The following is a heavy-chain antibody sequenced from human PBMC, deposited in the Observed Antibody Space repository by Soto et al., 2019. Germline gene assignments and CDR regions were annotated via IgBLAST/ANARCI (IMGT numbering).Heavy chain of an antibody. CDR1: GASISGYY. CDR3: AREDSYPFDP. V-gene: IGHV4-4*07. J-gene: IGHJ5*02. CDR2: IYSSVGT. Sequence: SETLSLTCTVYGASISGYYWSWIRQPAGEGLQWIGRIYSSVGTNYSPSLKSRVSMSADTSKNQFSLKLSSVTAADTAVYYCAREDSYPFDPWGQGTLVTVSS. D-gene: IGHD5-18*01.